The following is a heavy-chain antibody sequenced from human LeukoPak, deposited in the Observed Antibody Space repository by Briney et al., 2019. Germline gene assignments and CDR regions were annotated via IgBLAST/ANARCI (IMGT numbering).Heavy chain of an antibody. J-gene: IGHJ4*02. CDR2: ISGSGGST. D-gene: IGHD2-2*01. CDR3: AKEGNIVVVPAAPDY. Sequence: GGSLRLSCAASGFTFSSYAMSWVRQARGKGLEWVSTISGSGGSTYYADSVKGRFTISRDDSRNTLYLQMNSLRAEDTAVYYCAKEGNIVVVPAAPDYWGQGTLVTVSS. CDR1: GFTFSSYA. V-gene: IGHV3-23*01.